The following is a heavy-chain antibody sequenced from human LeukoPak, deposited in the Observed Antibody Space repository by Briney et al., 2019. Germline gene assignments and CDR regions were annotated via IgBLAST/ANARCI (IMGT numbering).Heavy chain of an antibody. Sequence: GGSLRLSCAASGFTFSSYGMHWVRQAPGKGLEWVAVIWYDGSNKYYADSVKGRFTISRDNSKNTLYLQMNSLRAEDTAVYYCAKDFTMVRGVLGGDAFDIWGQGTMVTVSS. CDR2: IWYDGSNK. J-gene: IGHJ3*02. CDR1: GFTFSSYG. V-gene: IGHV3-30*02. CDR3: AKDFTMVRGVLGGDAFDI. D-gene: IGHD3-10*01.